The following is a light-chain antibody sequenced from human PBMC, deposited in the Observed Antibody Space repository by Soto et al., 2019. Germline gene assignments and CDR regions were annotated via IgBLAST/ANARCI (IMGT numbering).Light chain of an antibody. CDR2: DVD. CDR3: SSYTGRSTVI. CDR1: NNDVGGVNF. J-gene: IGLJ2*01. Sequence: QSALTQPASVSGSPGQSITISCTGTNNDVGGVNFVSWYQQHPGQVPKLLIYDVDDRPSGGSNRFSGSRSGNTASLTISRLQSEDDAGYYCSSYTGRSTVIFGGGTKFTVL. V-gene: IGLV2-14*03.